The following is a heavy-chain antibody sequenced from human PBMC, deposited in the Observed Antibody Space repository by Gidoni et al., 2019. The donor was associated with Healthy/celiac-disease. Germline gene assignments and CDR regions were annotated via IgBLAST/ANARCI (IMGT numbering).Heavy chain of an antibody. V-gene: IGHV3-30-3*01. J-gene: IGHJ6*02. CDR1: GFTFSSYA. CDR2: ISYDGSNK. CDR3: GGEAVVVALTLGGMDV. Sequence: QVQLVESGGGVVQPGRSLRLSCAAAGFTFSSYAMHWVRQAPGKGLDGVAVISYDGSNKYYADSVKVRFTISRDNSKNTLYLQMNSRRAEDTAVYYCGGEAVVVALTLGGMDVWGQGTTVTVSS. D-gene: IGHD2-15*01.